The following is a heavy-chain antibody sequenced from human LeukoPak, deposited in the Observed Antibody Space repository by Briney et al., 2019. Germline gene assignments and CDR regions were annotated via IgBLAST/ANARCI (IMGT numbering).Heavy chain of an antibody. Sequence: ASVKVSCKASGYTFTSYDINWVRQATGQRLEWMGWMNPNSGNTGYAQKFQGSVTMTRNTSISTAYMELSSLRSEDTAVYYCATGERSRRELILDYWGQGTLVTVSS. CDR1: GYTFTSYD. V-gene: IGHV1-8*01. J-gene: IGHJ4*02. CDR2: MNPNSGNT. D-gene: IGHD1-26*01. CDR3: ATGERSRRELILDY.